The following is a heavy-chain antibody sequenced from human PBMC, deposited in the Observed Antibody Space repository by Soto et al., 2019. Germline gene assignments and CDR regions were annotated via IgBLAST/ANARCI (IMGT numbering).Heavy chain of an antibody. J-gene: IGHJ4*02. CDR3: ARFADNWNYFDY. Sequence: TSEPLSVTCTVSGGSIVSFDWSWILQPPGKGLEWIGYIYYSGSTNYNPSLKSRVTISVDTSKNQFSLKLSSVTAADTAVYSCARFADNWNYFDYWGQGTLVTVSS. CDR1: GGSIVSFD. V-gene: IGHV4-59*01. CDR2: IYYSGST. D-gene: IGHD1-20*01.